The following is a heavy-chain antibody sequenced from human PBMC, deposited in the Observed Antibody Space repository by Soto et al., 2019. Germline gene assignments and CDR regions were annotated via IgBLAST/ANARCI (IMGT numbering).Heavy chain of an antibody. Sequence: EASVRFSCKASGGTFSSYAISWVRQAPGQGLEWMGGIIPIFGTANYAQKFQGRVTITADESTSTAYMELSSLRSEDTAVYYCARDPPRSFLEWSLPYGMDVWGQGTTVTVS. CDR3: ARDPPRSFLEWSLPYGMDV. J-gene: IGHJ6*02. CDR2: IIPIFGTA. CDR1: GGTFSSYA. D-gene: IGHD3-3*01. V-gene: IGHV1-69*13.